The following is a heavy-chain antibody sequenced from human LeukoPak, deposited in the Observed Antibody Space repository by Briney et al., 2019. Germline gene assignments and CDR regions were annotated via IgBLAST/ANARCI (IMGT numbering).Heavy chain of an antibody. CDR2: ISSSGSTI. J-gene: IGHJ5*02. CDR3: ARVVGVVIREGWFDP. V-gene: IGHV3-48*03. CDR1: GFTFSSYE. D-gene: IGHD3-3*01. Sequence: PGGSLRLSCAASGFTFSSYEMNWVRQAPGKGLEWVSYISSSGSTIYYVDSVKGRFTISRDNAKNSLYLQMDSLRAEDTAVYYCARVVGVVIREGWFDPWGQGTLVTVSS.